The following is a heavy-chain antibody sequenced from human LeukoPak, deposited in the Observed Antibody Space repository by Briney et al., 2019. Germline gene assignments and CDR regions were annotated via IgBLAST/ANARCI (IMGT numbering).Heavy chain of an antibody. CDR2: IKRDGSEK. V-gene: IGHV3-7*01. D-gene: IGHD2-21*02. CDR3: ARDVVVVTAIPRYYYYYYYMDV. Sequence: GGSLRLSCATSGFKFGTYWMSWVRQAPGKGLEWVANIKRDGSEKYYVDSVKGRFTISRDNVKNSLYLQMNNLRADDTAVYYCARDVVVVTAIPRYYYYYYYMDVWGKGTTVTVSS. J-gene: IGHJ6*03. CDR1: GFKFGTYW.